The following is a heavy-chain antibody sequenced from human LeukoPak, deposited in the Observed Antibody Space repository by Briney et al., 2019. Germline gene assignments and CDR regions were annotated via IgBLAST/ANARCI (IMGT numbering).Heavy chain of an antibody. CDR3: VKGVTMVRGSREFDY. J-gene: IGHJ4*02. CDR2: IGGGGSS. V-gene: IGHV3-23*01. CDR1: GFSFSNSA. Sequence: PGGSLRLSCTASGFSFSNSAMTWVRQAPGKGLEWVSSIGGGGSSYYAGSVKGRFTISRDNSKNTVYLQMNNLRAEDTAIFYCVKGVTMVRGSREFDYWGQGTLVTVPS. D-gene: IGHD3-10*01.